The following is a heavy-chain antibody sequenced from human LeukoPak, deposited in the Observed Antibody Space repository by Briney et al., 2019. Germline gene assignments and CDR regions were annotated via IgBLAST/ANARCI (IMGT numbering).Heavy chain of an antibody. Sequence: SETLSLTCAVYGGSFSGYYWSWVRQPPGKGLEWIGEINHSGSTNYNPSLKSRVTISVDTSKNQFSLKLSSVTAADTAVYYCARGRSGWSSSSLGRWFDPWGQGTLVTVSS. J-gene: IGHJ5*02. V-gene: IGHV4-34*01. CDR1: GGSFSGYY. CDR2: INHSGST. D-gene: IGHD6-6*01. CDR3: ARGRSGWSSSSLGRWFDP.